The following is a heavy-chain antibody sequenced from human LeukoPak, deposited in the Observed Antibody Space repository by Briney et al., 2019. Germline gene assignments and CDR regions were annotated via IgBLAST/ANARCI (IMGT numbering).Heavy chain of an antibody. CDR2: INLSGST. CDR3: AREGRVPAAKAYYFDY. V-gene: IGHV4-34*01. J-gene: IGHJ4*02. Sequence: PSETLSLTCAVYGGSFSGYYWSWIRQPPGKGLEWIGEINLSGSTNYNPSLKSRVTISVDTSKNQFSLKLSSVTAADTAVYYCAREGRVPAAKAYYFDYWGQGTLVTVSS. CDR1: GGSFSGYY. D-gene: IGHD2-2*01.